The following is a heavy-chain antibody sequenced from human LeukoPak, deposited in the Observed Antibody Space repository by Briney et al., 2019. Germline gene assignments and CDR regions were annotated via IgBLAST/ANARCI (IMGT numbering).Heavy chain of an antibody. J-gene: IGHJ4*02. Sequence: SQTLSLTCAVSGGSNSSGGYSWSWIRQPPGKGLEWIGYIYHSGSTYYNPSLKCRVTISVDRSKNQFSLKLSSVTAADTAVYYCARDSGGEFDYWGQGTLVTVSS. CDR3: ARDSGGEFDY. CDR1: GGSNSSGGYS. CDR2: IYHSGST. V-gene: IGHV4-30-2*01. D-gene: IGHD3-16*01.